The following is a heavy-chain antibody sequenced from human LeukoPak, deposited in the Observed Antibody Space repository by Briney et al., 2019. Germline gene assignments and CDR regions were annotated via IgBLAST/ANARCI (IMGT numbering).Heavy chain of an antibody. CDR1: GFTFSSYA. CDR2: ISYDGSNK. Sequence: GGSLSLSCAASGFTFSSYAMHWVRQAPGKGLEWVAVISYDGSNKYYADSVKGRFTISRDNSKNTLYLQMNSLRAEDTAVYYCARDEGGQYQLLNWGQGTLVTVSS. J-gene: IGHJ4*02. V-gene: IGHV3-30-3*01. CDR3: ARDEGGQYQLLN. D-gene: IGHD2-2*01.